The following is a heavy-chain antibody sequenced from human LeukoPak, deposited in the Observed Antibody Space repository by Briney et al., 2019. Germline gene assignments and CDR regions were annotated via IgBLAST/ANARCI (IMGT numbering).Heavy chain of an antibody. V-gene: IGHV3-74*01. D-gene: IGHD4-17*01. Sequence: GGSLRLSCAASGFTFSSYWVHWVRQAPGKGLVWVSPINSDGSSTSYADSVKGRFTISRDSSKNTMYLQMNSLRAEDTAVYYCAREHTTVTSLLDYWGQGTLVTVSS. CDR3: AREHTTVTSLLDY. CDR2: INSDGSST. J-gene: IGHJ4*02. CDR1: GFTFSSYW.